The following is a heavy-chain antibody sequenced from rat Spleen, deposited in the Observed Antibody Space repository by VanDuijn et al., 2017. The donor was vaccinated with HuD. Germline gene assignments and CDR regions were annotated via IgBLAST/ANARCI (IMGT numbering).Heavy chain of an antibody. CDR2: ISIGGSST. CDR3: ARQVTGWYFDF. J-gene: IGHJ1*01. D-gene: IGHD4-1*01. Sequence: EVQLVGSGGGSVQPGRSMKLSCAASGFIFSKFYMAWVRQAPTKGLEWVASISIGGSSTYYRDSVKGRFSISRDDAKSTLYLQMDSLRSEDTATYYCARQVTGWYFDFWGPGTMVTVSS. CDR1: GFIFSKFY. V-gene: IGHV5-25*01.